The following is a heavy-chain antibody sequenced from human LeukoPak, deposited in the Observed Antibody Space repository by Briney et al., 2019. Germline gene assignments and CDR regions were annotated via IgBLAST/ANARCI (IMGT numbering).Heavy chain of an antibody. CDR2: IYSGGNT. D-gene: IGHD6-19*01. CDR1: GFTFRSYS. Sequence: GGSLRLSCAASGFTFRSYSMNWIRQAPGKGLEWVSVIYSGGNTYYSDSVKGRFTISRDNSKNTLYLQMNSLRVEDTAVYFCARMAGALDYWGQGTLVTVSS. J-gene: IGHJ4*02. CDR3: ARMAGALDY. V-gene: IGHV3-53*01.